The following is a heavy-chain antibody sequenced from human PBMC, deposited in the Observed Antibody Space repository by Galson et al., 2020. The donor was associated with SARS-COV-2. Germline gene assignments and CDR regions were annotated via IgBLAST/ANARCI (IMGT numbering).Heavy chain of an antibody. V-gene: IGHV3-48*02. D-gene: IGHD3-10*01. CDR3: ARDLWRPATYGSGAGWFDP. CDR2: ISSSSSTI. J-gene: IGHJ5*02. CDR1: GFTFSSYS. Sequence: GGSLRLSCAASGFTFSSYSMNWVRQAPGKGLEWVSYISSSSSTIYYADSVKGRFTISRDNAKNSLYLQMNSLRDEDTAVYYCARDLWRPATYGSGAGWFDPWGQGTLVTVSS.